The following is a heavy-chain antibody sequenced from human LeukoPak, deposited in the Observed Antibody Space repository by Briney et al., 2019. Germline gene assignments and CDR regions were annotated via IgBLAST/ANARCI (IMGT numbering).Heavy chain of an antibody. D-gene: IGHD1-7*01. J-gene: IGHJ4*02. Sequence: SETLSLTCTVSGGSISNYYWSWIRQPPGKGLEWIGYIYYSGSTNYNPSLKSRVTISVDTSKNQFSLKLSSVTAADTAVYYCARVGITGTTSVDYWGQGTLVTVSS. CDR2: IYYSGST. CDR1: GGSISNYY. CDR3: ARVGITGTTSVDY. V-gene: IGHV4-59*01.